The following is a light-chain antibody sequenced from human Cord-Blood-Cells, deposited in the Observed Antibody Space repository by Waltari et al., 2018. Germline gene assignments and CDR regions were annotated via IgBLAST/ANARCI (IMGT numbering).Light chain of an antibody. CDR1: SSDVGGYNY. V-gene: IGLV2-14*01. CDR2: DVS. CDR3: SSYTSSSTWV. J-gene: IGLJ3*02. Sequence: QSALTQPASVSGSPGQSITISCTGTSSDVGGYNYVSWYQQHPGKAPKLMIYDVSKRPSGVSNRFSGSKSGDTASLTISELQADDEADYYCSSYTSSSTWVFGGGTKLTVL.